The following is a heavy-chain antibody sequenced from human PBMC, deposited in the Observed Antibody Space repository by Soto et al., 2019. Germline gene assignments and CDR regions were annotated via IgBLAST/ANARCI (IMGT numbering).Heavy chain of an antibody. CDR1: GFTFSNYA. CDR2: IWYDGSDK. V-gene: IGHV3-33*01. D-gene: IGHD4-17*01. CDR3: ARDSGGDYHNYYMDV. Sequence: QMQLVESGGGVVQPGTSLRFSCAASGFTFSNYAMHWVRQAPGKGLEWVTIIWYDGSDKNYGDSVKGRFTISRDNSKNTLYLQMNSLRVEDTAVYYCARDSGGDYHNYYMDVWGKGTTVTVSS. J-gene: IGHJ6*03.